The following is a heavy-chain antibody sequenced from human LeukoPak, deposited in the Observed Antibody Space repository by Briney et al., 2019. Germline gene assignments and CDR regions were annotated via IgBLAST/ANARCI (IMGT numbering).Heavy chain of an antibody. V-gene: IGHV1-2*02. CDR1: GYTFTGYY. CDR2: INGDT. Sequence: GASVKVSCKASGYTFTGYYIHWVRQAPGQGLEWMGWINGDTNYAQKFQGRVNMTRDTSISTAYMELSSLRSDDTAVYYCAKDVGEFCSSRNCYASDYWGQGTLVTVST. CDR3: AKDVGEFCSSRNCYASDY. D-gene: IGHD2-2*01. J-gene: IGHJ4*02.